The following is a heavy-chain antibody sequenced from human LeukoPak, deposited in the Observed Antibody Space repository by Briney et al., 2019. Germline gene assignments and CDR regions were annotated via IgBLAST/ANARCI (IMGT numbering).Heavy chain of an antibody. CDR1: GFSFSSYG. D-gene: IGHD3-3*01. CDR2: IWYDGSNK. J-gene: IGHJ5*02. V-gene: IGHV3-33*01. CDR3: ARDRDSWSGYPKNWFDP. Sequence: PGGSLRLSCAASGFSFSSYGMHWVRQAPGKGLEWVAVIWYDGSNKNYADSVKGRFTISRDNSKNTLYLQMNSLRVEDTAVYYCARDRDSWSGYPKNWFDPWGRGTLVTVSS.